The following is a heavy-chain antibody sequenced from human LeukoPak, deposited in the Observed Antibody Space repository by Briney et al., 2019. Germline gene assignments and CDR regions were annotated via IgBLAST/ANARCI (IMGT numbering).Heavy chain of an antibody. CDR1: GFTFSSYA. J-gene: IGHJ6*02. D-gene: IGHD2-15*01. CDR3: AKGGLQYYYFGMDV. CDR2: ISGSGGST. Sequence: GGSLRLSCAASGFTFSSYAMSWVRQAPGKGLEWVSAISGSGGSTYYADSVKGPFTISRDNSKNTLYLQMNSLRAEDTAVYYCAKGGLQYYYFGMDVWGQGTTVTVSS. V-gene: IGHV3-23*01.